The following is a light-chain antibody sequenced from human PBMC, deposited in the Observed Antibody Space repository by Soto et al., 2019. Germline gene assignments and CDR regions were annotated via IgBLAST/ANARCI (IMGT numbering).Light chain of an antibody. CDR2: RNN. V-gene: IGLV1-47*01. CDR1: SSNIGTNY. CDR3: AAWDASLSALV. J-gene: IGLJ2*01. Sequence: QSVLTQPPSASGTPGQRVTMSCSGSSSNIGTNYVYWYQQLPGTAPKLLIYRNNQRPSGVPDRFSGSKSGTSASLAISGLRSEDEADYYRAAWDASLSALVFGGGTQLTVL.